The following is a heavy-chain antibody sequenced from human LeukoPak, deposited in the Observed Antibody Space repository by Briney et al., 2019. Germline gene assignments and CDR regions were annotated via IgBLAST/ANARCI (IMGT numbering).Heavy chain of an antibody. CDR3: ARLKSSNKDPTSGSYFLY. CDR1: GYTFTGYY. Sequence: ASVKVSCKASGYTFTGYYMHWVRQAPGQGLEWMGWINPNSGGTNYAQKFQGRVTMTRDTSISTAYMELSRLRSDDTAVYYCARLKSSNKDPTSGSYFLYWGQGTLVTVSS. CDR2: INPNSGGT. V-gene: IGHV1-2*02. J-gene: IGHJ4*02. D-gene: IGHD1-26*01.